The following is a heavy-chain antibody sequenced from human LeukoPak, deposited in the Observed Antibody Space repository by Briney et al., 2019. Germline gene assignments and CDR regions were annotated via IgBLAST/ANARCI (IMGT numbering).Heavy chain of an antibody. Sequence: PGGSLRLSCAASGFTFSSYAMHWVRQAPGKGLEWVAVISYDGSNKYYADSVKGRFTISRDNFKSTLYLQMNSLRAEDTALYYCARDRQPVRPGVYYGMDVWGQGTTVTVSS. J-gene: IGHJ6*02. CDR3: ARDRQPVRPGVYYGMDV. D-gene: IGHD6-6*01. V-gene: IGHV3-30-3*01. CDR1: GFTFSSYA. CDR2: ISYDGSNK.